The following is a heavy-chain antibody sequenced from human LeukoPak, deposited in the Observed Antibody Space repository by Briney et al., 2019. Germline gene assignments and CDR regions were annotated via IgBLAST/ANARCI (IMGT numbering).Heavy chain of an antibody. J-gene: IGHJ3*02. V-gene: IGHV4-39*01. CDR1: GGSISSSSYY. D-gene: IGHD2-2*01. Sequence: PSETLSLTCTVSGGSISSSSYYWGWIRQPPGKGLEWIGSIYYSGSTYYNPSLKSRVTISVDTSKNQFSLKLSSVTAADTAVYYCAKGEVVPAAEAFDIWGQGTMVTVSS. CDR3: AKGEVVPAAEAFDI. CDR2: IYYSGST.